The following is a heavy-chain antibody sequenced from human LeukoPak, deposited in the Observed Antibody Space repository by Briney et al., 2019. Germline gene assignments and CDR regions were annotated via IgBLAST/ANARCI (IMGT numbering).Heavy chain of an antibody. CDR3: VTFYETY. J-gene: IGHJ4*02. CDR2: INSDGSWT. D-gene: IGHD2/OR15-2a*01. CDR1: GTYW. V-gene: IGHV3-74*01. Sequence: GGSLRLSCAASGTYWMHWVRQAPGKGLVWVSHINSDGSWTGYADSVRGRFTISKDNAKNTVSLQMNNLRAEDTAVYYCVTFYETYWGRGTLVTVSS.